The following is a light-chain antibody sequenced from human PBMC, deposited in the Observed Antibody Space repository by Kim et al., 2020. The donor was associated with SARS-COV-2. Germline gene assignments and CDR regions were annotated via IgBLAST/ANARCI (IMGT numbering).Light chain of an antibody. V-gene: IGLV2-14*04. CDR2: DVS. J-gene: IGLJ3*02. CDR3: SSHIGSSTWV. Sequence: GQAIPTSCTGSSSDIGNYNFVSWSQQHPGKAPKLLVYDVSKRPSGVSDRFSGSKSGNTASLPISGLQAEDEADYYCSSHIGSSTWVFGGGTQLTVL. CDR1: SSDIGNYNF.